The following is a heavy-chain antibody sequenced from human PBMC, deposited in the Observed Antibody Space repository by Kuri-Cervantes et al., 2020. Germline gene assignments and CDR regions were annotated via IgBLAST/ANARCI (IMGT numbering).Heavy chain of an antibody. CDR1: GFTFSSYW. CDR3: ARDRGHYDILTGYYAYYYYGMDV. Sequence: LSLTCAASGFTFSSYWMSWVRQAPGKGLEWVANIKQDGSAKYYVDSVKGRFTISRDNSKNTLYLQMNSLRAEDTAVYYCARDRGHYDILTGYYAYYYYGMDVWGQGTTVTVSS. J-gene: IGHJ6*02. V-gene: IGHV3-7*01. CDR2: IKQDGSAK. D-gene: IGHD3-9*01.